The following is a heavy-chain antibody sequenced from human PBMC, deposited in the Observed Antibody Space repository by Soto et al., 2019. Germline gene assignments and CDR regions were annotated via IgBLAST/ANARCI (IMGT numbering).Heavy chain of an antibody. Sequence: SGPTLVNPTQTLTLTCTFSGFSLSTSGVGVAWIRQPPGKALEWLALIYWDDGKRYSPSLKTRLNITKDTSKNQVVLTLTNVDPVDTATYYCAHTPAYDISTGYYPFDYWGQGSLVTVSS. CDR1: GFSLSTSGVG. CDR3: AHTPAYDISTGYYPFDY. J-gene: IGHJ4*02. CDR2: IYWDDGK. V-gene: IGHV2-5*02. D-gene: IGHD3-9*01.